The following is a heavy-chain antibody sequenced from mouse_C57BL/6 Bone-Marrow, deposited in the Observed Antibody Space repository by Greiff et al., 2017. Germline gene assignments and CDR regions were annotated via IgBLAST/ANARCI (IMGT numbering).Heavy chain of an antibody. CDR3: ARGLRLRRYAMDY. J-gene: IGHJ4*01. Sequence: QVQLKESGPELVKPGASVKISCKASGYAFSSSWMNWVKQRPGKGLEWIGRIYPGDGDTNYNGKFKGKATLTADKSSSTAYMQLSSLTSEDSAVYFCARGLRLRRYAMDYWGQGTSVTVSS. V-gene: IGHV1-82*01. CDR1: GYAFSSSW. D-gene: IGHD3-2*02. CDR2: IYPGDGDT.